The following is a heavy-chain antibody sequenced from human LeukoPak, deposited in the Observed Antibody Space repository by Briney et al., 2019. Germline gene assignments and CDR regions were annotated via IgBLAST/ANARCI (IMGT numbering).Heavy chain of an antibody. CDR3: ARQAAYYYNSGSYYRWFDP. CDR1: GFNFDSYW. J-gene: IGHJ5*02. V-gene: IGHV3-7*01. D-gene: IGHD3-10*01. CDR2: IKQDGSEK. Sequence: GGSLRLSCAASGFNFDSYWMTWVRQAPGKGLELVANIKQDGSEKYYVDSVKCRFTISRDNAKNSLTLHMNSLRAEDTAVYYCARQAAYYYNSGSYYRWFDPWGQGTLVAVSS.